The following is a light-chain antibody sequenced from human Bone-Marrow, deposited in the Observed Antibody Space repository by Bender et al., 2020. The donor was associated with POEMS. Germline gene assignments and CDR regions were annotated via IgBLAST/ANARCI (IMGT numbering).Light chain of an antibody. V-gene: IGLV1-40*01. CDR1: RSNIGAGYP. J-gene: IGLJ2*01. Sequence: QSVLTQPPSVSGAPGQTVTISCTGNRSNIGAGYPVHWYQLLPGTAPKVLIYGYNNRPLGVPYRFSGSKSGNTASLTVSGLQAEDGADYYCSSYAGSNNLVFGGGTKLTVL. CDR3: SSYAGSNNLV. CDR2: GYN.